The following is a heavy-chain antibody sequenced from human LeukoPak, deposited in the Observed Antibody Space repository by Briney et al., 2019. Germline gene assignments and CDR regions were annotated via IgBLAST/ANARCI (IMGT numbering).Heavy chain of an antibody. CDR1: GGSISSYY. J-gene: IGHJ4*02. D-gene: IGHD2-15*01. Sequence: SETLSLTCTVSGGSISSYYWSWIRQPPGKGLEWIGYIYYSGSTNYNPSLKSRVTISVDTSKNQFSLKLSSVTAADTAVYYCARADLGYCSGGSCLFDYWGQGTLVTVSS. CDR2: IYYSGST. CDR3: ARADLGYCSGGSCLFDY. V-gene: IGHV4-59*01.